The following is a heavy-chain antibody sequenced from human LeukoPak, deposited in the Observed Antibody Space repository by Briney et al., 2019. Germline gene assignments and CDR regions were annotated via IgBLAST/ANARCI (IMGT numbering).Heavy chain of an antibody. CDR2: IKYDGSEK. Sequence: PGGSLRLSCVASGFTFSNYWMNWVRQAPGKGLEWVANIKYDGSEKYYVDSVKGRFTISRDNAKNSLYLQMNSLRAEDTAVYYCARGGGNLFDYWGQGTLVTVSS. J-gene: IGHJ4*02. V-gene: IGHV3-7*01. CDR3: ARGGGNLFDY. CDR1: GFTFSNYW. D-gene: IGHD4-23*01.